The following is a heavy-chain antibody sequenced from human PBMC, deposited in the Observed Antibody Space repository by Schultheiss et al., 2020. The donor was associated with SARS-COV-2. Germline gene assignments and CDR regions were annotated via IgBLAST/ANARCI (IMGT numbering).Heavy chain of an antibody. J-gene: IGHJ3*02. CDR2: IYYSGST. Sequence: SETLSLTCAVYGGSFSGYYWSWIRQHPGKGLEWIGYIYYSGSTNYNPSLKSRVTISVDKSKNQFSLKLSSVTAADTAVYYCATEAYCGGDCYSDNAFDIWGQGTMVTVSS. CDR3: ATEAYCGGDCYSDNAFDI. V-gene: IGHV4-34*01. D-gene: IGHD2-21*02. CDR1: GGSFSGYY.